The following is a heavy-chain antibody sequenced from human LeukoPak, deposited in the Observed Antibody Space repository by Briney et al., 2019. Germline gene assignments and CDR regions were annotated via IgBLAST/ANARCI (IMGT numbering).Heavy chain of an antibody. CDR2: IYYSGST. V-gene: IGHV4-39*02. CDR3: ARDRWRLQPDY. J-gene: IGHJ4*02. CDR1: GGSISSSSYY. Sequence: SETLSLTCGVSGGSISSSSYYWGWIRQPPGKGLEWVGTIYYSGSTYYNPSLKSRVTISVDTSKNQFSLKLSSVTAADTAVYYCARDRWRLQPDYWGQGILVTVSS. D-gene: IGHD5-24*01.